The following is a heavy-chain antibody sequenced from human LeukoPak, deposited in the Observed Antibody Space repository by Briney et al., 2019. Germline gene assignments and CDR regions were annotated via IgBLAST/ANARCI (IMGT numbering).Heavy chain of an antibody. D-gene: IGHD2-21*02. J-gene: IGHJ4*02. Sequence: GGSLRLSCAASGFTFSSYSMNWVRQAPGKGLEWVSRINSDGSSTIYADSVKGRFTISRDDAKNTVYLQMNGLRAEDTAVYYCTREVVLTATSVLDSWGQGTQVTVSS. CDR3: TREVVLTATSVLDS. CDR2: INSDGSST. V-gene: IGHV3-74*01. CDR1: GFTFSSYS.